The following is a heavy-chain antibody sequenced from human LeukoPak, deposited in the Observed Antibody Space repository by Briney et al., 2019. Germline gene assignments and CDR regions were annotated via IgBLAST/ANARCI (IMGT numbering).Heavy chain of an antibody. Sequence: GGSLRLSCAASGFTFSSYEMNWVRQAPGKGLEWVSYISSSSSYIYYADSVKGRFTISRDNAKNSLYLQMNSLRAEDTAVYYCARLFLYAVTGTGRIDWYFDLWGRGTLVTVSS. D-gene: IGHD6-19*01. J-gene: IGHJ2*01. CDR1: GFTFSSYE. CDR3: ARLFLYAVTGTGRIDWYFDL. V-gene: IGHV3-21*05. CDR2: ISSSSSYI.